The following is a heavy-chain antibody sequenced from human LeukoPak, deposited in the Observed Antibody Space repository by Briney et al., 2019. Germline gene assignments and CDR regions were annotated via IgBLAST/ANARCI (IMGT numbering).Heavy chain of an antibody. Sequence: SETLSLTCAVYGGSFSGYYWSWIRQPPGKGLEWIGEINHSGSTNYNPSLKSRVTISVDTSKNQFSLKLSSVTAADTAVYYCARLSGSSLEFDYWGQGTLVTVSS. CDR2: INHSGST. J-gene: IGHJ4*02. D-gene: IGHD1-26*01. CDR3: ARLSGSSLEFDY. V-gene: IGHV4-34*01. CDR1: GGSFSGYY.